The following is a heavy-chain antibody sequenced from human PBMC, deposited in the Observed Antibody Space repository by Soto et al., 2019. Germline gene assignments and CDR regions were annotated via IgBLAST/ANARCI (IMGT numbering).Heavy chain of an antibody. J-gene: IGHJ4*02. CDR2: IIPIFGTA. V-gene: IGHV1-69*13. Sequence: SVKVSCKASGGTFSSYAISFWRPAPGQGLEWMGGIIPIFGTANYAQNFQGRVTITADESTSTAYMELSSLRSEDTAVYYCASLGGRYCRSTSCYPYYFDYWGQGTLVTVSS. D-gene: IGHD2-2*01. CDR3: ASLGGRYCRSTSCYPYYFDY. CDR1: GGTFSSYA.